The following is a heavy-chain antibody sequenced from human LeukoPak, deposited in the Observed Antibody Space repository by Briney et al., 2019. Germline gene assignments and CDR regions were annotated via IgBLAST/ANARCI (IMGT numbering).Heavy chain of an antibody. V-gene: IGHV3-33*01. Sequence: QPGRSLRLSCAASGFIFSSYGMYWVRQAPGKGLEWVAVIWYDGSNKYYADSVKGRFTISKDNSKNTVYLQMNSLRVEDTAVYYCARESSGWYVDYWGQGTLVTVSS. CDR3: ARESSGWYVDY. D-gene: IGHD6-19*01. CDR1: GFIFSSYG. CDR2: IWYDGSNK. J-gene: IGHJ4*02.